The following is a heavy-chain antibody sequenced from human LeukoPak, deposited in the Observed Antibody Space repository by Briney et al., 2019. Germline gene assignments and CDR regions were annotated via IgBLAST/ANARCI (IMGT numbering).Heavy chain of an antibody. Sequence: SETLSLTCTVSGGSISSGGYYWSWIRQHPGKGLEWIGYIYYSGSTYYNPSLKSRVTISVDTSKNQFSLKLSSVTAADTAVYYCAREGRYDSSGYYLNGYFDYWGQGTLVTVSS. J-gene: IGHJ4*02. CDR3: AREGRYDSSGYYLNGYFDY. V-gene: IGHV4-31*03. CDR1: GGSISSGGYY. CDR2: IYYSGST. D-gene: IGHD3-22*01.